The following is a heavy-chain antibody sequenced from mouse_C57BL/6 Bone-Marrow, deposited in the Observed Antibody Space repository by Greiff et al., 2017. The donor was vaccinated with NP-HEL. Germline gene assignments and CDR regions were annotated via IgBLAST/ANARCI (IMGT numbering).Heavy chain of an antibody. CDR3: ARSPKGYYDSSCPYFDY. CDR2: INPNNGGT. Sequence: EVQLQQSGPELVKPGASVKMSCKASGYTFTDYNMHWVKQSHGKSLEWIGYINPNNGGTSYNQKFKGKATLTVNKSSSTAYMELRSLTSEDSAVYYCARSPKGYYDSSCPYFDYWGQGTTLAVSS. D-gene: IGHD1-1*01. CDR1: GYTFTDYN. J-gene: IGHJ2*01. V-gene: IGHV1-22*01.